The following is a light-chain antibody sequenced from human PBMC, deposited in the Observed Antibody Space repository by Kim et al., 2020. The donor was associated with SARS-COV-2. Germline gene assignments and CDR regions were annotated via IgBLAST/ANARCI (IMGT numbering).Light chain of an antibody. Sequence: QAVVTQEPSLTVSPGGTVTLTCGSSTGPVTSTHYTYWFQQKPGQAPKTLIYDTNNKNPLTPARFSGSLLGDKGALTLSGAQPEDEADYYCLLSYTGAKVVFGGGTQLTVL. CDR1: TGPVTSTHY. V-gene: IGLV7-46*01. J-gene: IGLJ2*01. CDR2: DTN. CDR3: LLSYTGAKVV.